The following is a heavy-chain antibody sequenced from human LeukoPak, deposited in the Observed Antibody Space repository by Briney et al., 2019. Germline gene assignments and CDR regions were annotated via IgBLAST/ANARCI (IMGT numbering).Heavy chain of an antibody. J-gene: IGHJ4*02. CDR3: ATDGHYYGSGSYYDVDY. D-gene: IGHD3-10*01. V-gene: IGHV1-2*06. Sequence: ASVKVSCKASGYTFTGYYTHWVRQAPGQGLEWMGRINPNSGGTNYAQKFQGRVTMTRDTSISTAYMELSRLRSDDTAVYYCATDGHYYGSGSYYDVDYWGQGTLVTVSS. CDR2: INPNSGGT. CDR1: GYTFTGYY.